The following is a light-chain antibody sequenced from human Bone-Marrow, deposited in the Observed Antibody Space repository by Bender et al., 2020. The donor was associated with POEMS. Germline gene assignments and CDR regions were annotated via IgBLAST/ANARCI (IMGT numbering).Light chain of an antibody. CDR2: DVR. CDR1: GSDFPSYYY. V-gene: IGLV2-14*03. J-gene: IGLJ1*01. Sequence: QSALTQPASVSGSPGQSITISCTGTGSDFPSYYYVSWYLQYPGKAPKLIIYDVRYRPSGVSNRLSGSKSGNTASLTVSGLQVEDEAEYFCSSHAGDKNLYVFGTGTHLTVL. CDR3: SSHAGDKNLYV.